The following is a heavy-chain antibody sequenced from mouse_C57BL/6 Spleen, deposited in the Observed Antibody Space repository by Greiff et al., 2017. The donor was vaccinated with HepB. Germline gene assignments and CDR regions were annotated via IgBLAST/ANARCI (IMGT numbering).Heavy chain of an antibody. D-gene: IGHD1-1*01. CDR3: ARCYYYGSSYGYFDV. CDR1: GYTFTSYW. CDR2: IDPSDSET. V-gene: IGHV1-52*01. J-gene: IGHJ1*03. Sequence: QVQLKQPGAELVRPGSSVKLSCKASGYTFTSYWMHWVKQRPIQGLEWIGNIDPSDSETHYNQKFKDKATLTVDKSSSTAYMQLSSLTSEDSAVYYCARCYYYGSSYGYFDVWGTGTTVTVSS.